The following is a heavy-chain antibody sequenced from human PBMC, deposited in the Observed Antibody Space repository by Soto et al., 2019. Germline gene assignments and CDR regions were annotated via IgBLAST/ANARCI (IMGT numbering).Heavy chain of an antibody. V-gene: IGHV3-7*05. J-gene: IGHJ3*02. CDR2: IKQDGSEK. D-gene: IGHD6-13*01. CDR1: GFTFSSYS. Sequence: GGSLRLSCAASGFTFSSYSMNWVRQAPGKGLEWVANIKQDGSEKYYVDSVKGRFTISRDNAKNSLYLQMNSLRAEDTAVYYCARSIAAAGTRHDAFDIWGQGTMVTVSS. CDR3: ARSIAAAGTRHDAFDI.